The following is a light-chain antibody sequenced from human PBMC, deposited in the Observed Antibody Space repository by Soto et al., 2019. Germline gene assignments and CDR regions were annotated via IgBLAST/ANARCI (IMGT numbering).Light chain of an antibody. CDR3: SSYAGSNNFEV. CDR1: SRDVGGYNY. CDR2: EVS. Sequence: QSALTQPPSASGSPGQSVTISCTGTSRDVGGYNYVSWYQQHPGKAPKLMIYEVSKRPSGVPDRFSGSKSGNTASLTVSGLQAEDEADYYCSSYAGSNNFEVFGGGTKITVL. V-gene: IGLV2-8*01. J-gene: IGLJ2*01.